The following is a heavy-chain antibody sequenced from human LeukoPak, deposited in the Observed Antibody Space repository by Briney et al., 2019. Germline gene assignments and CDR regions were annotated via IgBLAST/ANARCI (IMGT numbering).Heavy chain of an antibody. D-gene: IGHD4-11*01. V-gene: IGHV3-11*04. Sequence: TGGSLRLSCAASGFTFSDYYMSWIHQAPGKGLEWVSYISSSGSTIYYADSVKGRFTISRDNAKNSLYLQMNSLRAEDTAVYYCARSAPYSNYYYYYYYMDVWGKGTTVTVSS. CDR2: ISSSGSTI. J-gene: IGHJ6*03. CDR3: ARSAPYSNYYYYYYYMDV. CDR1: GFTFSDYY.